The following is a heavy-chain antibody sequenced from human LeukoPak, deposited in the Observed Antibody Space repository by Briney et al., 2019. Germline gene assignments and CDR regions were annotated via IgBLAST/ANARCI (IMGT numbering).Heavy chain of an antibody. CDR1: GFTFSSFA. CDR2: AGGGGDST. V-gene: IGHV3-23*01. J-gene: IGHJ4*02. Sequence: GGSLRLSCVASGFTFSSFAMSWVRQAPGKGLEWVASAGGGGDSTNYADSVKGRFTISRESSNNMVYLQMNSVRVEDTATYYCAKDRRQSSKFGFYFEFWGQGALVTVSS. CDR3: AKDRRQSSKFGFYFEF. D-gene: IGHD6-13*01.